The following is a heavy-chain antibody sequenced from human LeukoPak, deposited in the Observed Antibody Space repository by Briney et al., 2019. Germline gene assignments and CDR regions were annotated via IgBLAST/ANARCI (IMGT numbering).Heavy chain of an antibody. CDR1: GLTFSSYA. CDR2: ISGSGGST. J-gene: IGHJ6*02. Sequence: GGSLRLSCAASGLTFSSYAMSWVRQAPGKGLEWVSSISGSGGSTYYADSVKGRFTISRDNSQNTLYLQMSSLRAEDTAVYHCAKDRSGGGDYYFGMDVWGPGTTVTVSS. D-gene: IGHD6-19*01. V-gene: IGHV3-23*01. CDR3: AKDRSGGGDYYFGMDV.